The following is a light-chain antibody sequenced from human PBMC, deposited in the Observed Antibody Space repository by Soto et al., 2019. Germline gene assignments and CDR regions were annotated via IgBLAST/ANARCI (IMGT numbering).Light chain of an antibody. CDR2: GAS. CDR3: QQYENSPRT. Sequence: EIVLTQSPGTLSLSPGERATRSCRASQSVNSNLAWYQQRPGQRPRVLMYGASSRATGIPDRFSGSGSGTDFTLTISRLEPQDFAVYYCQQYENSPRTFGQGTKVEIK. V-gene: IGKV3-20*01. J-gene: IGKJ1*01. CDR1: QSVNSN.